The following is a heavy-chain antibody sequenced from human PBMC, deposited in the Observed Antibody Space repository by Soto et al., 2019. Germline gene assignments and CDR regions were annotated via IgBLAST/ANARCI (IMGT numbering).Heavy chain of an antibody. J-gene: IGHJ6*03. CDR1: GFTFSSYG. D-gene: IGHD2-2*01. CDR3: AKLSFVVVPVGDYYYMDV. CDR2: ISYDGSNK. V-gene: IGHV3-30*18. Sequence: GGSLRLSCAASGFTFSSYGMHWVRQAPGKGLEWVAVISYDGSNKYYADSVKGRFTISRDNSKNTLYLQMNSLRAEDTAVYYCAKLSFVVVPVGDYYYMDVWGKGTTVTVSS.